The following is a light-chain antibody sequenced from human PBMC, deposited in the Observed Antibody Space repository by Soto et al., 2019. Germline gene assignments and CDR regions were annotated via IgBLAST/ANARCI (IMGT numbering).Light chain of an antibody. V-gene: IGKV3-15*01. CDR2: NAS. CDR1: QSVTTK. CDR3: QQYNNWPPNT. J-gene: IGKJ5*01. Sequence: EIVMTQSPAILSLSPGETATLSCSASQSVTTKLAWYQQRPGQTPRLLIYNASTRATAVPARFSGGGSVTEFSLTISSLQSDDFGVYYCQQYNNWPPNTFGQGTRLEIK.